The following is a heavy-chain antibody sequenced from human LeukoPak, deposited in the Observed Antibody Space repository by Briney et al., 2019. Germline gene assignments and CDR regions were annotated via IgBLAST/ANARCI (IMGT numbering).Heavy chain of an antibody. Sequence: ASVKVSCKASGYTYTAYYMHWVRQAPGQGLEWMGRINPKSGDTNYAQKFQGRVTMTRDTSTSTVYMELSSLRSEDTAVYYCARDLSGSSSEDYWGQGTLVTVSS. CDR1: GYTYTAYY. J-gene: IGHJ4*02. CDR2: INPKSGDT. D-gene: IGHD6-6*01. V-gene: IGHV1-2*06. CDR3: ARDLSGSSSEDY.